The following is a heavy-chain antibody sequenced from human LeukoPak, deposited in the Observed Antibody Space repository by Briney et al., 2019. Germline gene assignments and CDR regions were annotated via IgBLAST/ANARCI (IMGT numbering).Heavy chain of an antibody. CDR2: IYHSGST. Sequence: PSETLSLTCTVSGGSISSSSYYWGWIRQPPGKGLEWIGSIYHSGSTYYNPSLKSRVTISVDTSKNQFSLKLSSVTAADTAVYYCARGVSSSWYYFDYWGQGTLVTVSS. CDR1: GGSISSSSYY. V-gene: IGHV4-39*07. CDR3: ARGVSSSWYYFDY. D-gene: IGHD6-13*01. J-gene: IGHJ4*02.